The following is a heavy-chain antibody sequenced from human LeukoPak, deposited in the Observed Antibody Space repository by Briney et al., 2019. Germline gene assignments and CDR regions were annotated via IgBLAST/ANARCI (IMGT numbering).Heavy chain of an antibody. CDR1: GFTVSSNS. V-gene: IGHV3-53*01. CDR3: AKCGLHTYGLYLY. CDR2: IYSDNT. Sequence: GGSLRLSCTVSGFTVSSNSMSWVRQAPGKGLEWVSFIYSDNTHYSDSVKGRFTISRDISKNTLYLQMNSLRAEDTALYYCAKCGLHTYGLYLYWGQGTLVTISS. D-gene: IGHD3-10*01. J-gene: IGHJ4*02.